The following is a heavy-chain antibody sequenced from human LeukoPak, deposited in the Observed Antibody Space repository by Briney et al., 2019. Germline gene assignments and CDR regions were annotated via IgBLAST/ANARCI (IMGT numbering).Heavy chain of an antibody. Sequence: SVKVSCKASGGTFSSYAISCVRQAPGQGLEWMGGIIPIFGTANYAQKFQGRVTITADESTSTAYMELSSLRSEDTAVYYCARASDCSSTSCQGYYYYGMDVWGKGTTVTVSS. CDR2: IIPIFGTA. CDR1: GGTFSSYA. CDR3: ARASDCSSTSCQGYYYYGMDV. J-gene: IGHJ6*04. D-gene: IGHD2-2*01. V-gene: IGHV1-69*01.